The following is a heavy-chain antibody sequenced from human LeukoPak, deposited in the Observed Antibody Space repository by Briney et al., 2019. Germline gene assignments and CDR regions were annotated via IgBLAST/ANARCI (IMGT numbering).Heavy chain of an antibody. CDR3: ARLLYGVYSHYFDY. D-gene: IGHD4-17*01. CDR2: IYPGDSET. V-gene: IGHV5-51*01. Sequence: GESLKISCKGSGYLFTNYWIGWVRQVPGKGLEWMGIIYPGDSETRYGPSSQGQVTISADKSISTAYLQWSGLKAPDTAMYYCARLLYGVYSHYFDYWGQGTLVTVSS. J-gene: IGHJ4*02. CDR1: GYLFTNYW.